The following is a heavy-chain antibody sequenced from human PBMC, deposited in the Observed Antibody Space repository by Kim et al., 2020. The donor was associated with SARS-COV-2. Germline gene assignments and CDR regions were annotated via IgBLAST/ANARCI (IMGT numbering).Heavy chain of an antibody. CDR2: ISAYNGNT. Sequence: ASVKVSCKASGYTFTSYGISWVRQAPGQGLEWMGWISAYNGNTNYAQKLQGRVTMTADASTSTAYMELRSLRSDDTPVYFCARTDSSGYYYSEDYWGQGTLVTVSS. CDR3: ARTDSSGYYYSEDY. J-gene: IGHJ4*02. V-gene: IGHV1-18*01. CDR1: GYTFTSYG. D-gene: IGHD3-22*01.